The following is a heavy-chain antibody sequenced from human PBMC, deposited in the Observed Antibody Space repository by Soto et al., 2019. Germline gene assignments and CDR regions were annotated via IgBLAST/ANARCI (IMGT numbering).Heavy chain of an antibody. CDR1: GGSISSYY. J-gene: IGHJ4*02. Sequence: QVQLQESGPGLVKPSETLSLTCTVSGGSISSYYWSWIRQPPGKGLEWIGYIYYSGSTNYNPSLKSRVTISVDTSKNQFSLKLSSVTAADTAVYYCARRFGIADTFDYRGQGTLVTVSS. D-gene: IGHD6-13*01. V-gene: IGHV4-59*08. CDR2: IYYSGST. CDR3: ARRFGIADTFDY.